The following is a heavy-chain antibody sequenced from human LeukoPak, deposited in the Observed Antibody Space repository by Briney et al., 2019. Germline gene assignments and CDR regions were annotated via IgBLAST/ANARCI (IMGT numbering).Heavy chain of an antibody. CDR3: ARGMSVLRYFGKRGPFDY. CDR2: INHSGST. CDR1: GGSFSGYY. V-gene: IGHV4-34*01. J-gene: IGHJ4*02. Sequence: SETLSLTCAVYGGSFSGYYWSWIRQPPGKGLEWIGEINHSGSTNYNPSLKSRVTISVDTSKNQFSLKLSSVTAADTAVYYCARGMSVLRYFGKRGPFDYWGQGTLVTVSS. D-gene: IGHD3-9*01.